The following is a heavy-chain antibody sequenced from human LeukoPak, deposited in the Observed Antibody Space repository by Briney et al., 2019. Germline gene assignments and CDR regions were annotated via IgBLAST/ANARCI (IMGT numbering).Heavy chain of an antibody. CDR3: AAGIAARGYYYYYMDV. CDR2: MNPNSGNT. D-gene: IGHD6-6*01. Sequence: GASVKVSCKASGYIFTSYDINWVRQATGQGLEWMGWMNPNSGNTGYAQKFQGRVTITRNTSISTAYMELSSLRSEDTAVYYCAAGIAARGYYYYYMDVWGKGTTVTVSS. CDR1: GYIFTSYD. V-gene: IGHV1-8*03. J-gene: IGHJ6*03.